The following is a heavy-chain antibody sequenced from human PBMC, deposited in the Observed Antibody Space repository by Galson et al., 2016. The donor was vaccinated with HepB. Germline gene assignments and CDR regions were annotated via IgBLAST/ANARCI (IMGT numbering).Heavy chain of an antibody. J-gene: IGHJ6*02. V-gene: IGHV4-61*01. Sequence: LSLTCTVSGGSIITTTYYWSWIRQPPGKGLEWIGHIYYTGSTNYNSSLKSRVTISTDRSKNQFSLKLSSVTAADTALYYCARDRRYDFSSGNPRYGMDVWGQGATVIVSS. D-gene: IGHD3-3*01. CDR1: GGSIITTTYY. CDR3: ARDRRYDFSSGNPRYGMDV. CDR2: IYYTGST.